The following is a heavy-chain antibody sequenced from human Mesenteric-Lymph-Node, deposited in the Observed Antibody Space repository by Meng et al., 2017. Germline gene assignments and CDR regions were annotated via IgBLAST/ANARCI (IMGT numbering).Heavy chain of an antibody. J-gene: IGHJ4*01. V-gene: IGHV3-30-3*01. CDR2: ISYDGSEK. CDR1: GFRFSSHA. Sequence: QVQLVESGGGVVQPGRSLRLSCAASGFRFSSHAMDWARQAPGRGLERVAFISYDGSEKYYLDSVKGRFTISRDNSKNTLYLQMNSLRGEDTGVYYCARDGAPYTSGWLDYWGQGSLVTVSS. D-gene: IGHD6-19*01. CDR3: ARDGAPYTSGWLDY.